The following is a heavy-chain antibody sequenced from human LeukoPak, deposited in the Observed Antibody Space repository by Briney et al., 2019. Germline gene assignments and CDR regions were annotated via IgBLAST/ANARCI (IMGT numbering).Heavy chain of an antibody. J-gene: IGHJ5*02. CDR3: VREVAPSSRKGAFDP. Sequence: GGSLRLSCVASGFPFSSYWMTWVRQAPGKGLEWISYISNSGSTMYYADSVKGRFTISRDNVRNELYLQMNSLREDDTAVFYCVREVAPSSRKGAFDPWGQGTLVTVSS. CDR2: ISNSGSTM. D-gene: IGHD5-12*01. V-gene: IGHV3-48*02. CDR1: GFPFSSYW.